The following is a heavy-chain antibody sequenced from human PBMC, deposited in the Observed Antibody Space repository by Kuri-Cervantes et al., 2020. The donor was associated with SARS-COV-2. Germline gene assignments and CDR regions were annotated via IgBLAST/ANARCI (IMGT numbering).Heavy chain of an antibody. V-gene: IGHV3-30-3*02. CDR3: AKYDGSGWYPFDY. CDR2: ISYDGSNK. Sequence: GGSLRLSCAASGFTFSSYAMHWVRQAPGKGLEWVAVISYDGSNKYYADSVKGRFTISRDNSKNTLYLQMNSLRAEDTAVYYCAKYDGSGWYPFDYWGQGTLVTVSS. CDR1: GFTFSSYA. D-gene: IGHD6-19*01. J-gene: IGHJ4*02.